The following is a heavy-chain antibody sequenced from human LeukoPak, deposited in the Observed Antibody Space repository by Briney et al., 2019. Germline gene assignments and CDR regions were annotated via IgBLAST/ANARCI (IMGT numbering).Heavy chain of an antibody. J-gene: IGHJ4*02. CDR2: IIPIFGTP. D-gene: IGHD6-19*01. CDR3: ARSRCPYSSDCREIDS. CDR1: GGTFTSYS. V-gene: IGHV1-69*13. Sequence: SVTASCKAAGGTFTSYSASWVRQAPGQGLEWMGGIIPIFGTPNYAQKFQDRVTITADESTSTAYMELSSLRSEDTAVYYCARSRCPYSSDCREIDSWGQGSLVTVSS.